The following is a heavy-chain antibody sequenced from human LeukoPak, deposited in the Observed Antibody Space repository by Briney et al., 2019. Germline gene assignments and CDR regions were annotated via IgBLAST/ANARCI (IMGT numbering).Heavy chain of an antibody. D-gene: IGHD2-2*01. J-gene: IGHJ5*02. CDR2: IFPGESHI. CDR1: GYSFRDYW. Sequence: GESLKISCKGFGYSFRDYWIGWARQMPGKDLEWMGIIFPGESHINYSPTFEGRVTISADESISTAYLQWSSLKASDTAMYYCARTPYCSSTSCYNWFDPRGQGTLVTVSS. CDR3: ARTPYCSSTSCYNWFDP. V-gene: IGHV5-51*01.